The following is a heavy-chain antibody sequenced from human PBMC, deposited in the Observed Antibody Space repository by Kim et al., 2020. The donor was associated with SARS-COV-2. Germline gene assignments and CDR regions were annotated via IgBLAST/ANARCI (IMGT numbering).Heavy chain of an antibody. V-gene: IGHV4-39*01. CDR3: ARQNRFGSAIAAAGSIGP. Sequence: KSRVTISVDTSKNQFSLKLSSVTAADTAVYYCARQNRFGSAIAAAGSIGPWGQGTLVTVSS. J-gene: IGHJ5*02. D-gene: IGHD6-13*01.